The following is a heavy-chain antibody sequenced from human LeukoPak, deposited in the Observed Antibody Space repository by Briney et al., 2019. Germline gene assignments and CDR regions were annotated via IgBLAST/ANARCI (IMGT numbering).Heavy chain of an antibody. CDR3: VKERGPFDAFDI. V-gene: IGHV3-33*06. CDR2: IWSDGTNR. Sequence: GRSLRLSCAASGFTFCTYGMHWVRQAPGKGLEWVAVIWSDGTNRFYADSVKGRFTFSRDNSKNTLSLQMNSLRAEDTAVYYCVKERGPFDAFDIWGHGTMVTVSS. CDR1: GFTFCTYG. J-gene: IGHJ3*02.